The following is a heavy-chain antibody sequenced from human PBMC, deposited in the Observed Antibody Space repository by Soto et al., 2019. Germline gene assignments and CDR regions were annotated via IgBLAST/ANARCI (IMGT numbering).Heavy chain of an antibody. CDR3: ARGLLRYFDWLLSPHYYYMDV. CDR1: GYTSTSYD. J-gene: IGHJ6*03. CDR2: MNPNSGNT. V-gene: IGHV1-8*01. Sequence: ASVKVSCKASGYTSTSYDINWVRQATGQGLEWMGWMNPNSGNTGYAQKFQGRVTMTRNTSISTAYMELSSLRSEDTAVYYCARGLLRYFDWLLSPHYYYMDVWGKGTTVTVSS. D-gene: IGHD3-9*01.